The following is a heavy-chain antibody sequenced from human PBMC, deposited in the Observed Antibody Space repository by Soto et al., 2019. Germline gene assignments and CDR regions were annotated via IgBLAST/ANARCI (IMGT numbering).Heavy chain of an antibody. CDR2: IYYSGST. J-gene: IGHJ4*02. V-gene: IGHV4-30-4*01. D-gene: IGHD6-13*01. CDR1: WGTIIDLDCY. Sequence: VAWGTIIDLDCYWSRNRQTPGKCLEWIGYIYYSGSTYYNPSLKSRVTISVDTSKNQFSLKLSSVTAADTAVYYCARVSDSSSWQTNFVYWGQGTLVTVSS. CDR3: ARVSDSSSWQTNFVY.